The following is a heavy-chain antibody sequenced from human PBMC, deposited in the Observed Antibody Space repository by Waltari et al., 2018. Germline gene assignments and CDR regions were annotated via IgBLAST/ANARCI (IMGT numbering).Heavy chain of an antibody. D-gene: IGHD3-3*01. Sequence: EVQLVESGGGLVKPGGSLRLSCAASGFTFSSYSMNWVRQAPGKGLEWVSSISSSSSYIYYADSVKGRFTISRDNAKNSLYLQMNSLRAEDTAVYYCARASQTYYDFWSGSPPFDYWGQGTLVTVSS. CDR2: ISSSSSYI. CDR1: GFTFSSYS. V-gene: IGHV3-21*01. CDR3: ARASQTYYDFWSGSPPFDY. J-gene: IGHJ4*02.